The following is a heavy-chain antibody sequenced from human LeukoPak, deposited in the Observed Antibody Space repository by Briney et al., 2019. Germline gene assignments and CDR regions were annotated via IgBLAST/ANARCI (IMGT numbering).Heavy chain of an antibody. CDR2: INPNSGGT. J-gene: IGHJ3*02. CDR3: ATGYCSGGSCYGVAFDI. D-gene: IGHD2-15*01. CDR1: GYTFTGYY. V-gene: IGHV1-2*02. Sequence: AASVKVSCKASGYTFTGYYMHWVRQAPGQGLEWMGWINPNSGGTNYAQKFQGRVTMTRDTSISTAYMELRSLRSDDTAVYYCATGYCSGGSCYGVAFDIWGLGTMVTVSS.